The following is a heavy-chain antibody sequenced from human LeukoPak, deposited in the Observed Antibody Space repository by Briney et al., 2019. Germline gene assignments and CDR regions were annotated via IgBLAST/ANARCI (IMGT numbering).Heavy chain of an antibody. CDR2: IRSKANSYAT. CDR1: GFTFSGSA. Sequence: GGSLRLSWAASGFTFSGSAMHWVRQASGKGLEWVGRIRSKANSYATAYAASVKGRFTISRDDSKNTAYLQMNSLKTEDTAVYYCTRQDGDYGSYYYGMDVWGKGTTVTVSS. CDR3: TRQDGDYGSYYYGMDV. V-gene: IGHV3-73*01. D-gene: IGHD4-17*01. J-gene: IGHJ6*04.